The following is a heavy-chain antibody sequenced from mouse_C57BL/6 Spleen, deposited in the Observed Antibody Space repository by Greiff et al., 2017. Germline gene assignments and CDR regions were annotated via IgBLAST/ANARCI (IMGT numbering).Heavy chain of an antibody. J-gene: IGHJ2*01. CDR2: LYPGDGDT. Sequence: QVQLQQSGPELVKPGASVKFSCKASGYAFSSSCMNWVKQRPGQGLEWIGRLYPGDGDTTYNGKFPGKATLTSDKSSSTAYMQLSSLTSKDYAVEFCARKEIYDEENFDYWGQGTTLTVSA. V-gene: IGHV1-82*01. CDR1: GYAFSSSC. D-gene: IGHD2-12*01. CDR3: ARKEIYDEENFDY.